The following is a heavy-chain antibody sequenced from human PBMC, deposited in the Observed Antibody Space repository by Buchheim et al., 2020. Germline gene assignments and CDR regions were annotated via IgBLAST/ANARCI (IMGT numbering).Heavy chain of an antibody. CDR3: ARDSPLGDY. J-gene: IGHJ4*02. CDR2: ISYDGSNK. D-gene: IGHD3-10*01. V-gene: IGHV3-30*04. Sequence: QVQLVESGGGVVQPGRSLRLSCAASGFTFSSYAMHRVRQAPGKGLEWVAVISYDGSNKYYADSVKGRFTISRDNSKNTLYLQMNSLGAEDTAVYYCARDSPLGDYWGQGTL. CDR1: GFTFSSYA.